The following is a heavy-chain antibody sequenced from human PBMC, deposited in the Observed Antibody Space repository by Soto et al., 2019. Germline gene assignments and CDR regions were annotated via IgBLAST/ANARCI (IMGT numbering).Heavy chain of an antibody. V-gene: IGHV3-15*01. D-gene: IGHD1-26*01. CDR3: TKCGREDYYYYYMDV. J-gene: IGHJ6*03. Sequence: GGSLRLSCAASGFTFSNAWMSWVRQAPGKGLEWVGRIKSKTDGGTTDYAAPVKGRFTISRDDSKNTLYLQMNSLKTEDTAVYYCTKCGREDYYYYYMDVWGKGTTVTVSS. CDR1: GFTFSNAW. CDR2: IKSKTDGGTT.